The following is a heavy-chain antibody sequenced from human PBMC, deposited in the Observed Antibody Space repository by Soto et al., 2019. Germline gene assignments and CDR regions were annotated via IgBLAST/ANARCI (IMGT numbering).Heavy chain of an antibody. CDR2: IYYTGST. CDR3: ARGHDCCHAGLCICWFDP. Sequence: PSETLSLACTVSGGSISNYWWNWIRQSPGKGLEWMGNIYYTGSTKNNPSLQSRLTISVDTSKNQFSLKLSSVTAADTAVYYFARGHDCCHAGLCICWFDPWGQGTLVTVSS. D-gene: IGHD3-3*01. CDR1: GGSISNYW. J-gene: IGHJ5*02. V-gene: IGHV4-59*12.